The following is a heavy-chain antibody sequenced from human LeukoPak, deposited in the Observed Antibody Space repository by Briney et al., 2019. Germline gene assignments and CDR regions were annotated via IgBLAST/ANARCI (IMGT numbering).Heavy chain of an antibody. J-gene: IGHJ4*02. Sequence: PGGSLRLSCVASGFTFSSNWMNWVRQAPGKGLEWVATIKEDGSEKYYVDSVKGRFTISRDNAKNSLSLQVNSLRVEDTAVYYCSSGKSVGAMDFWGQGTLVTVSS. CDR2: IKEDGSEK. D-gene: IGHD1-26*01. V-gene: IGHV3-7*01. CDR3: SSGKSVGAMDF. CDR1: GFTFSSNW.